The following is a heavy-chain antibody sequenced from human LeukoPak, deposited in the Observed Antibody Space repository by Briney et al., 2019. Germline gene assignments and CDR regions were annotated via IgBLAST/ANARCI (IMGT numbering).Heavy chain of an antibody. V-gene: IGHV1-18*04. J-gene: IGHJ4*02. D-gene: IGHD1-26*01. CDR1: GYTFTSYG. Sequence: ASVKLSCKASGYTFTSYGISWVRQAPGQGLEWMGWISACNGNTNYAQKIQGRVTMTTDTSTSTAYMELSSLRSDDTAVYYCARFEDHEWELPYYFDYWGQGTLVTVSS. CDR2: ISACNGNT. CDR3: ARFEDHEWELPYYFDY.